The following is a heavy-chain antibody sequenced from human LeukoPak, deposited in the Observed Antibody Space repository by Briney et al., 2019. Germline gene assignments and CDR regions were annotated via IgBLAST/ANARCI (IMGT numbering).Heavy chain of an antibody. CDR2: IYYSGST. CDR1: GGSISSYY. D-gene: IGHD1-26*01. Sequence: PSETLSLTCTVSGGSISSYYWSWIRQPPGKGLEWMGYIYYSGSTNYNPSLKSRVTISVDTSKNQFSLKLSSVTAADTAVYYCARWGSDSGSYPSGDSDYWGQGTLVTVSS. CDR3: ARWGSDSGSYPSGDSDY. V-gene: IGHV4-59*01. J-gene: IGHJ4*02.